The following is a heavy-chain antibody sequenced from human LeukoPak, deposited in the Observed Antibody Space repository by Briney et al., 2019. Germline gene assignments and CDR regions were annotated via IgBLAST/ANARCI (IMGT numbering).Heavy chain of an antibody. CDR2: IFPSGST. D-gene: IGHD6-19*01. CDR1: GGSISSYY. CDR3: ARGHGPGIAVTICDS. V-gene: IGHV4-4*07. Sequence: SSETLSLTCTVSGGSISSYYWSWIRQPAGKGLEWIGRIFPSGSTNYNPSLKSPFTMSVDTSKNQFSLKLSSVTAADTAVYYCARGHGPGIAVTICDSWGQGTLVTVSS. J-gene: IGHJ4*02.